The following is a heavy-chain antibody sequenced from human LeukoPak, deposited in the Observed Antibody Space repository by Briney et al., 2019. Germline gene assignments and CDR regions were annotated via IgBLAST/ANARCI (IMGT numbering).Heavy chain of an antibody. J-gene: IGHJ5*02. Sequence: EASETLSLTCTVSGGSISSYYWSWIRQPPGKGLEWIGYIYYSGSTNYNPSLKSRVTMSVDTSKNQFSLKLSSVTAADTAVYYCARDLGSPWGQGTLVTVSS. V-gene: IGHV4-59*12. CDR3: ARDLGSP. CDR2: IYYSGST. CDR1: GGSISSYY.